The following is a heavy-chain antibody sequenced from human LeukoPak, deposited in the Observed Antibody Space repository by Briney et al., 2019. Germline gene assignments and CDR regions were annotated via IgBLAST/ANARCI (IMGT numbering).Heavy chain of an antibody. CDR2: INFSGTT. CDR1: SGSIRSYY. Sequence: SETLSLTCTVPSGSIRSYYWSWIRQPPGEGLEWIGYINFSGTTNYNPYLKSRVTISADTFKDQFSLKLTSVTAADTAVYYCARGSGALYYGMDVWGQGTTVTVSS. CDR3: ARGSGALYYGMDV. J-gene: IGHJ6*02. V-gene: IGHV4-59*01. D-gene: IGHD3-10*01.